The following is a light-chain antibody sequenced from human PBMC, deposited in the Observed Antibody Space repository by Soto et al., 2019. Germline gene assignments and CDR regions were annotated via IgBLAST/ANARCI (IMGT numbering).Light chain of an antibody. CDR1: SGHSSYA. V-gene: IGLV4-69*01. CDR2: LNNDGSH. CDR3: QTWGTGFQF. J-gene: IGLJ2*01. Sequence: QPVLTQSPSASASLGASVKLTCTLSSGHSSYAIAWHQKQPGKGPRYLMDLNNDGSHTTGDGNPDRFSGSSSGADRFLIISSLQSEDEADYYCQTWGTGFQFFGGGTKLTVL.